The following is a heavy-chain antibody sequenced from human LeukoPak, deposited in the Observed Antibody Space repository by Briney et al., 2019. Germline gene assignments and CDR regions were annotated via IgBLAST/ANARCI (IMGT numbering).Heavy chain of an antibody. J-gene: IGHJ4*02. CDR2: INRDGSVK. D-gene: IGHD5-12*01. CDR3: ARDPGYSSFDY. CDR1: GFTFSDYW. V-gene: IGHV3-7*01. Sequence: GGSLRLSCAVSGFTFSDYWVTWVRQTPGKGLEFVANINRDGSVKNYVNSVKGRFTISRDNAKNSLYLQMSSLRVDDTAIYYCARDPGYSSFDYWGQGTLVTVSS.